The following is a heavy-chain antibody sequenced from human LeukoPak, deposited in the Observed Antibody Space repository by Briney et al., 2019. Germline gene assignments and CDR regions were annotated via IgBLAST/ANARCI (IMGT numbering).Heavy chain of an antibody. Sequence: GGSLRLSCAASGFTFNSYGMHWVRQAPGKGLEWVAFIRYDGNNQYYADSVKGRFTISRDNAKNSLYLQMNSLRAEDTAVYYCARAEGDSSSWYRYWGQGTLVTVSS. CDR2: IRYDGNNQ. CDR3: ARAEGDSSSWYRY. J-gene: IGHJ4*02. CDR1: GFTFNSYG. D-gene: IGHD6-13*01. V-gene: IGHV3-30*02.